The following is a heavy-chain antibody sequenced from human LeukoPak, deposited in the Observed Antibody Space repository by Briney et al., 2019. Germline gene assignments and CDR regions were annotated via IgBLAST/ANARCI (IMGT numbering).Heavy chain of an antibody. CDR2: IYYSGST. Sequence: SETLSLTCTVSGGSISSYYWSWIRHPPGKGLEWIGYIYYSGSTNYNPSLKSRVTISVDTSKNQFSLKLSSVTAADTAVYYCAREDWNYWFDPWGQGTLVTVSS. D-gene: IGHD1-7*01. CDR3: AREDWNYWFDP. V-gene: IGHV4-59*01. CDR1: GGSISSYY. J-gene: IGHJ5*02.